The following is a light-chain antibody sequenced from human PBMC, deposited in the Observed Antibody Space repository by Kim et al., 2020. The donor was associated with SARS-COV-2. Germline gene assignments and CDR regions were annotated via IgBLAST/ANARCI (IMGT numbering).Light chain of an antibody. CDR3: QQYNNWPPENT. CDR2: GAS. J-gene: IGKJ2*01. V-gene: IGKV3-15*01. CDR1: QSVSSN. Sequence: EIVKTQSPATLSVSAGERATLSCRASQSVSSNLAWYQQKPGQAPRLLIYGASTRATGIPARFSGSGSGTEFTLTISSLQSEDFAVYYCQQYNNWPPENTFGQGTKLEIK.